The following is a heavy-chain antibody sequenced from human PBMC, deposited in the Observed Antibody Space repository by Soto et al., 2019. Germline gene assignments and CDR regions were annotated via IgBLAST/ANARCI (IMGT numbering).Heavy chain of an antibody. CDR3: AAIDGYSYGYECGY. J-gene: IGHJ4*02. D-gene: IGHD5-18*01. CDR1: GGTFSSYA. Sequence: QVQLVQSGAEVKKPGSSVKVSCKASGGTFSSYAISWVRQAPGQGLEWMGGIIPIFGTGNYPQKFQGRVTITADESTRTAYLELSSLRSEDTAVYYCAAIDGYSYGYECGYWGQGTLVTVSS. V-gene: IGHV1-69*01. CDR2: IIPIFGTG.